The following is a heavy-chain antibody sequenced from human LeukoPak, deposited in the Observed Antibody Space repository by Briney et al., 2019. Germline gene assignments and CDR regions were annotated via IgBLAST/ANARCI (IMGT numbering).Heavy chain of an antibody. CDR1: GGFISSSSYY. V-gene: IGHV4-39*01. CDR3: ATSSGYQIDY. Sequence: SETLSLTCTVSGGFISSSSYYWGWIRQPPGKGLEWIGSTYYSGSTYYNPSLKSRVTISVDTSKNQFPLKLSSVTAADTAVYYCATSSGYQIDYWGQGTLVTVSS. CDR2: TYYSGST. D-gene: IGHD3-22*01. J-gene: IGHJ4*02.